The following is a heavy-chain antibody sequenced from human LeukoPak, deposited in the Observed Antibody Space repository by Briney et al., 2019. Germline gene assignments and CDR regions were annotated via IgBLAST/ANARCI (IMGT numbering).Heavy chain of an antibody. Sequence: SETLSLTCTVSGGSISSGDYYWIWIRQPPGKGLVWIGYIYYRGTTYYNPSLKSRVTLSVDTSKNQFSLKLSSVTAADTAVYYCARDIYYYFYMDVWGKGTTVTVSS. CDR2: IYYRGTT. V-gene: IGHV4-30-4*08. J-gene: IGHJ6*03. CDR3: ARDIYYYFYMDV. CDR1: GGSISSGDYY.